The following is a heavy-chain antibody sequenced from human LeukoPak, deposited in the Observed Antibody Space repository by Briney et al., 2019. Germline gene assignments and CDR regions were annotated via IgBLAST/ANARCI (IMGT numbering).Heavy chain of an antibody. CDR3: VRDMGVAVAGEFDY. Sequence: PGGSLRLSCAASGFTFSNYWMNWVRQAPGKGLEWVSYIGGSHSAIYYADSVKGRFTISRDNAKNSLFLQMNSLRVDDTAVYYCVRDMGVAVAGEFDYWGQGTLVTVSS. V-gene: IGHV3-48*01. J-gene: IGHJ4*02. D-gene: IGHD6-19*01. CDR2: IGGSHSAI. CDR1: GFTFSNYW.